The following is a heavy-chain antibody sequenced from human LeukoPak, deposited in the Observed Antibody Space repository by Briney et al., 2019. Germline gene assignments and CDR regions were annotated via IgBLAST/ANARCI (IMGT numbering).Heavy chain of an antibody. CDR3: ARAGYSMDTEYFQH. J-gene: IGHJ1*01. CDR1: GFTFSYYT. D-gene: IGHD5-18*01. V-gene: IGHV3-21*01. CDR2: ISSSSTYI. Sequence: GGSLRLSCAASGFTFSYYTMIWVRQAPGRGLEWVSFISSSSTYIYYADSVKGRFTISRDNAKSSLYLQMNSLRAEDTAVYYCARAGYSMDTEYFQHWGQGTLVTVSS.